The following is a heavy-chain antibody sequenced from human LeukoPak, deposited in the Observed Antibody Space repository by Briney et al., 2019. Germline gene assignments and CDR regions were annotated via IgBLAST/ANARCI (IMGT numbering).Heavy chain of an antibody. CDR1: GGTFSSYA. J-gene: IGHJ6*04. CDR3: ARSKNIVATRVMYYYYYYGMDV. D-gene: IGHD5-12*01. V-gene: IGHV1-69*01. Sequence: GASVKVSCKASGGTFSSYAISWVRQAPGQGLEWMGGIIPIFGTANYAQKFQGRVTITADESTSTAYMELSSLRSEDMAVYYCARSKNIVATRVMYYYYYYGMDVWGKGTTVTVSS. CDR2: IIPIFGTA.